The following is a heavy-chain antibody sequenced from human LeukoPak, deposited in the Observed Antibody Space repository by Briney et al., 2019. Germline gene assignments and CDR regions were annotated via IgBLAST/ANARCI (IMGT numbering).Heavy chain of an antibody. J-gene: IGHJ6*02. V-gene: IGHV3-7*03. Sequence: GGSLRLSCAAPGFTFTSYWMSWVRQAPGKGLEWVANIRQDGSGKHYVDSVKGRFTISRDNAKNSVYLQMNSLRAEDAAVYYCGRAMDVWGQGTTVTVSS. CDR1: GFTFTSYW. CDR3: GRAMDV. CDR2: IRQDGSGK.